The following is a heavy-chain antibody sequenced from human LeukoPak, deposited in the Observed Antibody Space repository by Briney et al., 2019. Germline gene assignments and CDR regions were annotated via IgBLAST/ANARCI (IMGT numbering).Heavy chain of an antibody. CDR2: VSGSGGDT. CDR1: GFTFNNYA. V-gene: IGHV3-23*01. Sequence: PGGSLRLSCAASGFTFNNYAMSWVRQAPGKGPEWVSTVSGSGGDTYYADSVKGRFTVSRDNSKKTFYLQLNSLRAEDTAVYYCAKPIMYYDTFTGQTIGRHFDSWGQGTLVTVSS. D-gene: IGHD3-9*01. CDR3: AKPIMYYDTFTGQTIGRHFDS. J-gene: IGHJ4*02.